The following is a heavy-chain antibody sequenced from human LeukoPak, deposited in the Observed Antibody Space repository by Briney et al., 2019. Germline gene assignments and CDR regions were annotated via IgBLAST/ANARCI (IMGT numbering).Heavy chain of an antibody. CDR3: ARSASYYDFWSGPNWFDP. CDR1: GGSISRYY. D-gene: IGHD3-3*01. V-gene: IGHV4-59*01. Sequence: SETLSLTCTVPGGSISRYYWSWIRQPPGKGLEWIGYIYYIGSTNYNPSLKSRVTISVDTSKNQFSLKLSSVTAADTAVYYCARSASYYDFWSGPNWFDPWGQGTLVTVSS. J-gene: IGHJ5*02. CDR2: IYYIGST.